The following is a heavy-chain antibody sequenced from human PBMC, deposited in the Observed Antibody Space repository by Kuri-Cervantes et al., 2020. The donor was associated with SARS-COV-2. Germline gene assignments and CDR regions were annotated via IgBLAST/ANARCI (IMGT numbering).Heavy chain of an antibody. J-gene: IGHJ5*02. CDR2: IYSGGST. CDR1: GFTVSSNY. V-gene: IGHV3-53*01. D-gene: IGHD3-10*01. Sequence: GGSLRLSCAASGFTVSSNYMSWVRQAPGKGLEWVSVIYSGGSTYYADSVQGRFTISRDNSKNTLYLQMNSLRVEDTAVYYCARGTTPVYVSGPLWFHLDLWGQGTLVTVSS. CDR3: ARGTTPVYVSGPLWFHLDL.